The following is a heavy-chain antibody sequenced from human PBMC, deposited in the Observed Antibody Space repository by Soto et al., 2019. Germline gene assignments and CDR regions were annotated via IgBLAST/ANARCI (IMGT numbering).Heavy chain of an antibody. CDR3: ARVIDSSSWFPVGGMDV. J-gene: IGHJ6*02. V-gene: IGHV4-59*01. CDR2: IYYSGST. CDR1: GGSISSYY. Sequence: SETLSLTCTVSGGSISSYYWSWIRQPPGKGLEWIGYIYYSGSTSYNPSLKSRVTISVDTSKNQFSLKLSSVTAADTAVYYCARVIDSSSWFPVGGMDVWGQGTTVTVSS. D-gene: IGHD6-13*01.